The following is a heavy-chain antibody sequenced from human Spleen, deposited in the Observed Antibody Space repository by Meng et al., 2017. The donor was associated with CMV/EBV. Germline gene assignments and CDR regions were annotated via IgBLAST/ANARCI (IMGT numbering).Heavy chain of an antibody. D-gene: IGHD4-17*01. CDR1: GFTFDKYG. CDR2: ISWNSANI. V-gene: IGHV3-9*01. CDR3: VRDRNYGVYLGSDY. J-gene: IGHJ4*02. Sequence: GGSLRLSCAASGFTFDKYGMSWVRQAPGKGLEWVSGISWNSANIGYADSVKGRFTISRDNAKNSLYLQMDNLGTEDTALYYCVRDRNYGVYLGSDYWGQGTLVTVSS.